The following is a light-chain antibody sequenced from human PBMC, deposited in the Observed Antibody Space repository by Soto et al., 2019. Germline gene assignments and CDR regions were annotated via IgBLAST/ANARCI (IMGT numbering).Light chain of an antibody. Sequence: SVLTQPASVSGSPGQSITISCTGTSSDVGGHKYVSWYQQHPDKAPKVLIFEVSNRPSGISNRFSGSKSGNTASLTISGLQAEDEADYYCSSYTSSTTSVVFGGGTQLTVL. CDR1: SSDVGGHKY. CDR2: EVS. J-gene: IGLJ2*01. V-gene: IGLV2-14*01. CDR3: SSYTSSTTSVV.